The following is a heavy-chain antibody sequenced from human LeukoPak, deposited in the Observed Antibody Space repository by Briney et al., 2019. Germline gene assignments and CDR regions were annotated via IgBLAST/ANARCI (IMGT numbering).Heavy chain of an antibody. CDR2: IYYSGST. Sequence: SETLSLTCTVSGGSISSYYWSWIRQPAGKGLEWIGYIYYSGSTNYNPSLKSRVTISVDTSKNQFSLKLSSVTAADTAVYYCARAQTCSGGSCYQEFWFDPWGQGTLVTVSS. J-gene: IGHJ5*02. CDR3: ARAQTCSGGSCYQEFWFDP. D-gene: IGHD2-15*01. V-gene: IGHV4-59*01. CDR1: GGSISSYY.